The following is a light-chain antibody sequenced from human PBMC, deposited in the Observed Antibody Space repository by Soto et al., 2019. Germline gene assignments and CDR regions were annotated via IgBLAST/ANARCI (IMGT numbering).Light chain of an antibody. CDR1: PSVTNF. CDR3: QQRNIWPPVT. J-gene: IGKJ5*01. CDR2: GAF. Sequence: EMVWTQSPATLSLSPGERATLSCRASPSVTNFLAWYQQKPGQAPRLLIYGAFNRATGIPARFSGSGSGTDFTLTISSLEPEDSAIYYCQQRNIWPPVTFGQGTRLEIK. V-gene: IGKV3-11*01.